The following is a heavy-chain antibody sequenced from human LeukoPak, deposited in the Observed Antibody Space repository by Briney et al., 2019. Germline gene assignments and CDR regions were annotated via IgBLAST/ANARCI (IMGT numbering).Heavy chain of an antibody. D-gene: IGHD5-18*01. V-gene: IGHV3-30-3*01. J-gene: IGHJ4*02. Sequence: GGSLRLSCAASGFTFSSYAMHWVRQAPGKGLEWVAVISYDGSNKYYADSVKGRFTISRDNSKNTLYLQMNSLRAEDTAVYYCARGVQLWCDYWGQGTLVTVSS. CDR3: ARGVQLWCDY. CDR2: ISYDGSNK. CDR1: GFTFSSYA.